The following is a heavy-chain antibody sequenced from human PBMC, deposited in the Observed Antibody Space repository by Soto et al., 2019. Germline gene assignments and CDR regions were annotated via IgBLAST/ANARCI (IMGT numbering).Heavy chain of an antibody. Sequence: EVQLVESGGGLIQPGVSLRLSCAASGFTVRSNYMSWVRQAPGKGLEWVSVIYSGGGGSTYYVDSVQCRFTISRDNCKNTLYLQMNSLRAEDTAVYYCARDDGRNAFDIWGQGTMGTVSS. V-gene: IGHV3-53*01. J-gene: IGHJ3*02. CDR3: ARDDGRNAFDI. CDR1: GFTVRSNY. CDR2: IYSGGGGST.